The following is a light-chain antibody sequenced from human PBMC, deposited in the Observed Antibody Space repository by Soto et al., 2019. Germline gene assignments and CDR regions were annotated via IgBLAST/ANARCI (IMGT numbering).Light chain of an antibody. CDR1: QGIRID. Sequence: DIQMTQSPSSLSASVGDRVTITCRASQGIRIDLAWYQQKPGKAPKRLIYAASSLQSGVPSRFSGSRSGTEFTLTISSLQPEDFATYYCLQHNNYPRTFGQGTKVEI. CDR3: LQHNNYPRT. CDR2: AAS. V-gene: IGKV1-17*01. J-gene: IGKJ1*01.